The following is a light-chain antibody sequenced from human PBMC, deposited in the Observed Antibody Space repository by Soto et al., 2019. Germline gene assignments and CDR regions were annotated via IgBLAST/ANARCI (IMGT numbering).Light chain of an antibody. Sequence: EIVLTQSPGTLSLSPGERATLSCRASQSVSSSYLAWYQQKPGQAPRLLIYGASSRATGIPDRFSGSGSGTDFNLTISRLEPEDFAVYYCQQYGSSPYTFGQGTKLEMK. CDR1: QSVSSSY. CDR3: QQYGSSPYT. CDR2: GAS. V-gene: IGKV3-20*01. J-gene: IGKJ2*01.